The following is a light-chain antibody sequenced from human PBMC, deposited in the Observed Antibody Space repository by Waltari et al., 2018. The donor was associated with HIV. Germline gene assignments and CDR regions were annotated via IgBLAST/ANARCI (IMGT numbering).Light chain of an antibody. CDR2: ANN. CDR1: SSNIGSNT. Sequence: QSVLTQPPSASGTPGQRVTISCSGSSSNIGSNTVNWYQQLPGTAPKLLVYANNQRPSGVPDRFSGSRSGTSASLAISWLQSEDEADYYCATWDDSLNGVIFDGGTTLTVL. J-gene: IGLJ2*01. CDR3: ATWDDSLNGVI. V-gene: IGLV1-44*01.